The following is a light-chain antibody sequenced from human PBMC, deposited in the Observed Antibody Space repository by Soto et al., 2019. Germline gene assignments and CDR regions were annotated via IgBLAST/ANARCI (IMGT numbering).Light chain of an antibody. CDR1: QSVSSSY. CDR2: GAS. J-gene: IGKJ4*01. CDR3: QRYGSSALT. V-gene: IGKV3-20*01. Sequence: EIVLTQSPGTLSLSPGERATLSCRASQSVSSSYLAWYQQKPGQAPRLLIYGASSRATGIPDRFSGSGSGTDFTLTISRLEPECFAVYYCQRYGSSALTFGGGTKVEIK.